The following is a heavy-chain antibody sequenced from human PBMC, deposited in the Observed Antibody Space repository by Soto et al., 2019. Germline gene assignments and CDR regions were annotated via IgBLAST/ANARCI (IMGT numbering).Heavy chain of an antibody. J-gene: IGHJ4*02. CDR2: IIPIFGTA. D-gene: IGHD3-3*01. Sequence: QVQLVQSGAEVKKPGSSVKVSCKASGGTYSSCAISWVRQAPGQGLEWMGGIIPIFGTANYAQKFQGRVTITADESTSTAYMELSSLRSEDTAVYYCAREVAGRTYYDSKLFDYWGQGTLVTVSS. V-gene: IGHV1-69*01. CDR1: GGTYSSCA. CDR3: AREVAGRTYYDSKLFDY.